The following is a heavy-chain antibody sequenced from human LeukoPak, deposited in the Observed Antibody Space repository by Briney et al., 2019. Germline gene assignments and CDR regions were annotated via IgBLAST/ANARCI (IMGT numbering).Heavy chain of an antibody. CDR2: ISGGGGST. Sequence: GGSLRLSCAASGFTFSSYAMSWVRQAPGKGLEWVSAISGGGGSTYYADSVKGRFTISRDNSKNSLYLQMNSLRAEDTAVYYCARGSSGSPGAFDIWGQGTMVTVSS. J-gene: IGHJ3*02. V-gene: IGHV3-23*01. CDR3: ARGSSGSPGAFDI. CDR1: GFTFSSYA. D-gene: IGHD3-10*01.